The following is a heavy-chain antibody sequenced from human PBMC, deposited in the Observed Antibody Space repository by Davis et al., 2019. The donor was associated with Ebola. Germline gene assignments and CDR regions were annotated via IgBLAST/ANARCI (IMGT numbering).Heavy chain of an antibody. D-gene: IGHD6-19*01. CDR3: AHRRGMAVTGTEPFDY. Sequence: SGPTLVNPTQTLTLTCTFSWFSLRSGVGVGWIRQPPGKALELLSLLHWADDNRFSLSQKSRLTLTKDTSKNQVVLTMTNMDPGDTATYYCAHRRGMAVTGTEPFDYWGPGTLVTVSS. V-gene: IGHV2-5*02. CDR1: WFSLRSGVG. J-gene: IGHJ4*02. CDR2: LHWADDN.